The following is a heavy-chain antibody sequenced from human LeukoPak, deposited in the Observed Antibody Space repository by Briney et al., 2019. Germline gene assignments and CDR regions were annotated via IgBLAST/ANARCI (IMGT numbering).Heavy chain of an antibody. CDR1: GFTFSSYG. V-gene: IGHV3-30*18. D-gene: IGHD4-17*01. Sequence: PGGSLRLSCAASGFTFSSYGMHWVRRPPGRGLEWVAVISYDGINKYHADSVKGRFTISRDNSKNTLYLQMNSLRAEDTALYYSANLYGDSGLDYWGQGTLVTVSS. J-gene: IGHJ4*02. CDR3: ANLYGDSGLDY. CDR2: ISYDGINK.